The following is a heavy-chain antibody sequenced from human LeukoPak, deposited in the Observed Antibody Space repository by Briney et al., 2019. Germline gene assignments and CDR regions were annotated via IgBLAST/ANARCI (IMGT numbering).Heavy chain of an antibody. CDR1: GFTFSSYH. CDR3: VKDEPASGWYD. V-gene: IGHV3-23*01. D-gene: IGHD6-19*01. Sequence: GASLRLSCAASGFTFSSYHMSWVRQAPGKGLEWVSTISDTTYYADSVKGRFTISRDNSKSTLYLQMNSLRVGDTALYYYVKDEPASGWYDWGQGTLVTVSS. CDR2: ISDTT. J-gene: IGHJ4*02.